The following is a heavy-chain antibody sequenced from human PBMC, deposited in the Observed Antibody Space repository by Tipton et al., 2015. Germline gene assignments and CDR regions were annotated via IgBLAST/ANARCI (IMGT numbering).Heavy chain of an antibody. J-gene: IGHJ6*02. CDR2: ISHSGNT. D-gene: IGHD5-24*01. CDR1: GGSFSDYY. CDR3: ARDLEHGMDV. V-gene: IGHV4-38-2*02. Sequence: TLSLTCTVSGGSFSDYYWGWIRQPPGKGLEWIGSISHSGNTYYNPSLKSRVTMSRDTSKNQFSLTLNSLTAADTAVYYCARDLEHGMDVWGQGTTVTVSS.